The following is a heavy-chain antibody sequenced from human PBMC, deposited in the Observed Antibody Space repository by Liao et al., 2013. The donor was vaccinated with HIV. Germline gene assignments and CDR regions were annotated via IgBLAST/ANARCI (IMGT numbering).Heavy chain of an antibody. CDR2: IYIGGTT. CDR1: IGSLSSTTHY. Sequence: QVQLQESGPGLAKPSQTLSLTCSVSIGSLSSTTHYWSWLRQPAGKGLEWIARIYIGGTTSYSPSLESRVTISVDTSRSQFSLRLTSVTAADTALYYCARLQTGDRNWYFDLWGRGTLVTVSS. V-gene: IGHV4-61*02. CDR3: ARLQTGDRNWYFDL. J-gene: IGHJ2*01. D-gene: IGHD7-27*01.